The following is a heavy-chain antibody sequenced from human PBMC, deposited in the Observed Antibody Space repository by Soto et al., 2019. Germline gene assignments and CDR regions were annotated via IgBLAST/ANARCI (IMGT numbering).Heavy chain of an antibody. J-gene: IGHJ6*02. CDR3: ARGQLATYYYGMDV. CDR2: IIPIFGTA. CDR1: GGTFSSYA. V-gene: IGHV1-69*13. D-gene: IGHD6-6*01. Sequence: SVKVSCKASGGTFSSYAISWVLQAPGQGLEWMGGIIPIFGTANYAQKFQGRVTITADESTSTAYMELSSLRSEDTAVYYCARGQLATYYYGMDVWGQGTTVTVSS.